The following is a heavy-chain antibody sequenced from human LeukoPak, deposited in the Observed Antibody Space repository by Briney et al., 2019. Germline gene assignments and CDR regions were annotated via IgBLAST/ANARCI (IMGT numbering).Heavy chain of an antibody. CDR2: FYNTGYT. D-gene: IGHD6-25*01. V-gene: IGHV3-53*01. J-gene: IGHJ4*02. CDR1: GFTVSDNY. Sequence: GGCLRLSCAPSGFTVSDNYMTCVRQAPGKRLEWVSVFYNTGYTYYADSVKGRFTISRDHSKTTLYLQMNTLRAEDTAVYYCAKESPAAGLEYWGQGTLVTVSS. CDR3: AKESPAAGLEY.